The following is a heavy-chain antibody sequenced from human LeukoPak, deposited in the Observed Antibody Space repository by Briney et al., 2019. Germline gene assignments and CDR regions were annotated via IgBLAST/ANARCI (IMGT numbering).Heavy chain of an antibody. V-gene: IGHV4-38-2*02. CDR3: ARWSGSVTARNYYYYMDV. CDR1: GYSISSGYY. CDR2: IYHSGST. D-gene: IGHD6-6*01. Sequence: SETLSLTCTVSGYSISSGYYWGWIQQPPGKGLEWIGSIYHSGSTYYNPSLKSRVTISVDTSKNQFSLKLSSVTAADTAVYYCARWSGSVTARNYYYYMDVWGEGTTVTVSS. J-gene: IGHJ6*03.